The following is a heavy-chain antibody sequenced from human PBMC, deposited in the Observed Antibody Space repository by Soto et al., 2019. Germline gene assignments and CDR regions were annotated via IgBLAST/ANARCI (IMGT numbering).Heavy chain of an antibody. CDR3: ASHGRSGSYSSWVSY. D-gene: IGHD1-26*01. V-gene: IGHV3-21*01. CDR2: ISSSSSYI. CDR1: GFTFSSYS. Sequence: PGGSLRLSCAASGFTFSSYSMNWVRQAPGKGLEWVSSISSSSSYIYYADSVKGRFTISRDNAKNSLYLQMNSLRAEDTAVYYCASHGRSGSYSSWVSYWGQGTLVTV. J-gene: IGHJ4*02.